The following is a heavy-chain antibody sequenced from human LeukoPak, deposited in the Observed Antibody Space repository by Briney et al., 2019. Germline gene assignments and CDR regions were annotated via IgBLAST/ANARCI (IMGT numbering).Heavy chain of an antibody. CDR3: AKDATPFNSIWDYYDS. V-gene: IGHV3-23*01. Sequence: GGSLRLSCAASGSTFSNYAMNWIRQAPGKGLEWVAGIGGGDDIHYADSVKGRFTGSRDDSKNTLYLQMSSLRIEDTAVYYCAKDATPFNSIWDYYDSWGQGTPVTVSA. CDR2: IGGGDDI. J-gene: IGHJ4*02. CDR1: GSTFSNYA. D-gene: IGHD7-27*01.